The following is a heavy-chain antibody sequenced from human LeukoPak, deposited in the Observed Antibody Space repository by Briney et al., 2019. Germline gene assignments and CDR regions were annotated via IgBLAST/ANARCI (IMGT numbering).Heavy chain of an antibody. Sequence: GRSLRLSCAASGFTFSSYAMHWVRQAPGKGLEWVAVTSYDGSNKYYADSVKGRFTISRDNSKNTLYLQMNSLRAEDTAVYYCVRDRIAAAASYYFDYWGQGTLVTVSS. CDR2: TSYDGSNK. J-gene: IGHJ4*02. CDR1: GFTFSSYA. V-gene: IGHV3-30-3*01. D-gene: IGHD6-13*01. CDR3: VRDRIAAAASYYFDY.